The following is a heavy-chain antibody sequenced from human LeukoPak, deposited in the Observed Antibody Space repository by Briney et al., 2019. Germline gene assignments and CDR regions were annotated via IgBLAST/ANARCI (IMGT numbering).Heavy chain of an antibody. CDR3: ATKYRGAKRGGAFDV. Sequence: PSETLSLTCTVSGGSISSSTYYWGWIRQPPGKGLEWIGSIYYSGSTYYNSSLKSRVTVYVDTSKNQFSLKLSSVTAADTAIYYCATKYRGAKRGGAFDVWGKGKMVPVS. CDR1: GGSISSSTYY. V-gene: IGHV4-39*01. D-gene: IGHD6-6*01. CDR2: IYYSGST. J-gene: IGHJ3*01.